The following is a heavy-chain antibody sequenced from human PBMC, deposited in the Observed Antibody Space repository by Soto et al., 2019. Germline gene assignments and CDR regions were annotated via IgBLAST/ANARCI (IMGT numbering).Heavy chain of an antibody. D-gene: IGHD6-19*01. Sequence: EVQLLESGGGLVQPGGSLRLSCAASGFTFSSYAMSWVRQAPGKGLEWVSVISSRGGSTYYADSVKGRFTISRDNSKNTLYLEMNSLRAEDTAVYYCAKGKSSGGGWNYGMDVWGQGTTVTVSS. CDR3: AKGKSSGGGWNYGMDV. V-gene: IGHV3-23*01. J-gene: IGHJ6*02. CDR2: ISSRGGST. CDR1: GFTFSSYA.